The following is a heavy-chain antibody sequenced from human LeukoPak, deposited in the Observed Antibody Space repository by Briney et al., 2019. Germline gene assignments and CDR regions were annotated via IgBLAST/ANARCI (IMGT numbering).Heavy chain of an antibody. V-gene: IGHV3-23*01. CDR2: IGGSGSST. CDR3: AKDQSGYCTGGSCSAFDY. Sequence: PGGSLRLSCAASGFTFSSYAMSWVRQAPGKGLEWVSAIGGSGSSTYYADSVKGRFTISRDNSNNTLYLQMNSLRAKDTAVYYCAKDQSGYCTGGSCSAFDYWGQGTLVTVSS. D-gene: IGHD2-15*01. CDR1: GFTFSSYA. J-gene: IGHJ4*02.